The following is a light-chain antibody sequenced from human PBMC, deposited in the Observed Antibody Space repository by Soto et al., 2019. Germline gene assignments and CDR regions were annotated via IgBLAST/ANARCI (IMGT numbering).Light chain of an antibody. CDR3: QQLNSYSLT. CDR2: AAS. J-gene: IGKJ4*01. Sequence: DFQLTQSPSFLSASVGDRVTITCRASQGISSYLAWYQQKPGKAPKLLIYAASTLQSGVPSRFSGSGSGTEFTLTISSLQPEDFATYYCQQLNSYSLTFGGGTKVEIK. CDR1: QGISSY. V-gene: IGKV1-9*01.